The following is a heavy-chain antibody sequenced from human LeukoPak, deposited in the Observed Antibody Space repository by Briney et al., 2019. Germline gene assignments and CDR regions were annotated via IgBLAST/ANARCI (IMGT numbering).Heavy chain of an antibody. J-gene: IGHJ4*02. Sequence: SVKVSCKASGGTFSSYAISWVRQAPGQGLEWMGGIIPIFGTANYAQKFQGRVTITADESTSTAYMGLSSLRSEDTAVYYCARGQETGTKYYFDYWGQGTLVTVSS. CDR3: ARGQETGTKYYFDY. CDR2: IIPIFGTA. V-gene: IGHV1-69*13. D-gene: IGHD1-7*01. CDR1: GGTFSSYA.